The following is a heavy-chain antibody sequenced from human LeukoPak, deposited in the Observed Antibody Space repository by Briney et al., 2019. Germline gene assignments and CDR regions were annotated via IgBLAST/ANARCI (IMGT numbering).Heavy chain of an antibody. Sequence: ASVKVSCKASGYTFTGYYMHWVRQAPGQGLEWMGWINPNSGGTNYAQKFQGRVTMTRDTSISTAYMELSRLRSDDTAVYYCAREGYCSSTSCYAAESYYYYGMDVWGQGTTVIVSS. J-gene: IGHJ6*02. D-gene: IGHD2-2*01. CDR2: INPNSGGT. V-gene: IGHV1-2*02. CDR1: GYTFTGYY. CDR3: AREGYCSSTSCYAAESYYYYGMDV.